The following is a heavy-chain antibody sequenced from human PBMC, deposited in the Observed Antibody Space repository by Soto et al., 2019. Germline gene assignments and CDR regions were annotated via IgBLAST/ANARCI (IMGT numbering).Heavy chain of an antibody. CDR3: ARDPSGYLSGFDP. J-gene: IGHJ5*02. CDR1: GGSISSGDYY. CDR2: IYYSGST. Sequence: PSETLSLTCTVSGGSISSGDYYWSWIRQPPGKGPEWIGYIYYSGSTYYNPSLKSRVTISVDTSKNQFSLKLSSVTAADTAVYYCARDPSGYLSGFDPWGQGTLVTVSS. D-gene: IGHD5-18*01. V-gene: IGHV4-30-4*01.